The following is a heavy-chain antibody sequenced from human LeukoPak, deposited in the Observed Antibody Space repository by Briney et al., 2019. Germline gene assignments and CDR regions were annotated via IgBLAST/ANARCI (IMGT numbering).Heavy chain of an antibody. Sequence: SETLSLTCTVSGYSISSGYYWGWIRQPPGKGLEWIGSIYHSGSTYYNPSLKSRVTIPVDTSKNQFSLKLSSVTAADTAVYYCARHHYDSGTTGLDYWGQGTLVTVSS. V-gene: IGHV4-38-2*02. CDR1: GYSISSGYY. CDR2: IYHSGST. D-gene: IGHD3-10*01. J-gene: IGHJ4*02. CDR3: ARHHYDSGTTGLDY.